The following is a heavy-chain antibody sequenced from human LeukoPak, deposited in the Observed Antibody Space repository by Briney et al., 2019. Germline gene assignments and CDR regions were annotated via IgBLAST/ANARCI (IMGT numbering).Heavy chain of an antibody. Sequence: SETLSLTCAVSGYSINSDYYWGWIRQPPGKGLECVWAISHSGSTYYNPSLKSRVTISLDTTKNQFSLRMTSVTAADTAVYFCARGSSSPDGVYFDYWGQGTLVTVSS. CDR2: ISHSGST. J-gene: IGHJ4*02. D-gene: IGHD2-8*01. CDR3: ARGSSSPDGVYFDY. CDR1: GYSINSDYY. V-gene: IGHV4-38-2*01.